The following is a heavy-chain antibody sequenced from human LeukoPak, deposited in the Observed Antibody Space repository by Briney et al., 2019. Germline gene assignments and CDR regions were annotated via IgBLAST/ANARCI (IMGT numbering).Heavy chain of an antibody. CDR3: ASKLLWFGEDAFDI. V-gene: IGHV4-30-4*08. CDR1: GGSISSCDFY. Sequence: PSETLSLTCTVSGGSISSCDFYWSWIRQPPGKGREWIGYIYYSGSTYYNPSLKSRVTISVDTSKNQFSLKLSSVTAAETAVYYCASKLLWFGEDAFDIWGQGTMVTVSS. D-gene: IGHD3-10*01. CDR2: IYYSGST. J-gene: IGHJ3*02.